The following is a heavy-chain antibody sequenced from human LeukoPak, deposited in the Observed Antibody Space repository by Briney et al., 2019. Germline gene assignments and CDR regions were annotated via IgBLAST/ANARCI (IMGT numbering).Heavy chain of an antibody. J-gene: IGHJ6*03. Sequence: GGSLRLSCAASGFTFSSYSMNWVRQAPGKGLEWVSYISSSSSTIYYADSVKGRFTISRDNAKNSLYLQMSSLRAEDTAVYYCARVGYYDFWSGALKDYYMDVWGKGTTVTVSS. V-gene: IGHV3-48*01. CDR1: GFTFSSYS. CDR2: ISSSSSTI. CDR3: ARVGYYDFWSGALKDYYMDV. D-gene: IGHD3-3*01.